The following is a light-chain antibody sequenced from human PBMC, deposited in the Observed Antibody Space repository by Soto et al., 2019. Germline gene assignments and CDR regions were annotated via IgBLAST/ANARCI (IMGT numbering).Light chain of an antibody. Sequence: DIQMSQSPSSLSASVGDRVTITCRASQGISNYLAWYQQKPGKVPKLLIYAASTLQSGVPSRFSGSGSGTDFTLTISSLQPEDVATYYCQKYNSAPPWTFGQGTKV. J-gene: IGKJ1*01. CDR3: QKYNSAPPWT. CDR2: AAS. V-gene: IGKV1-27*01. CDR1: QGISNY.